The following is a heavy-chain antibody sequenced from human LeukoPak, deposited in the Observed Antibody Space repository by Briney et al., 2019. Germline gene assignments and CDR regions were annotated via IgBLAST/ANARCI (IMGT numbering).Heavy chain of an antibody. CDR1: GYTFTGYY. V-gene: IGHV1-2*02. J-gene: IGHJ3*02. CDR3: ARDYDILTGYQVGDAFDI. CDR2: INPNSGGT. D-gene: IGHD3-9*01. Sequence: ASVKVSCKASGYTFTGYYMHWVRQAPGQGLEWMGWINPNSGGTNYAQKLQGRVTMTTDTSTSTAYMELRSLRSDDTAVYYCARDYDILTGYQVGDAFDIWGQGTMVTVSS.